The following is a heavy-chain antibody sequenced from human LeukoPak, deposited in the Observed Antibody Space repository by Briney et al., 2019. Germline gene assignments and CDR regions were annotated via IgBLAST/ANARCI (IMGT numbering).Heavy chain of an antibody. V-gene: IGHV3-23*01. D-gene: IGHD3-22*01. J-gene: IGHJ4*02. Sequence: GGSLRLSCAASGFTFSSYAMSWVRQAPGKGLEWVSAISGSGGSTYYADSVKGRFTISRDNSKNTLYLHVSSLRAEDTAVYYCAKDWYYYESSGYFDYWGQGTLLTVSS. CDR3: AKDWYYYESSGYFDY. CDR2: ISGSGGST. CDR1: GFTFSSYA.